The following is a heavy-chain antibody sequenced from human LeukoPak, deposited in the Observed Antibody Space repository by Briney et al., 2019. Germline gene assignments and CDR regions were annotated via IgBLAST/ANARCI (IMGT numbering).Heavy chain of an antibody. Sequence: GGSLRLSCAASGFTFSSYAMHWVRQAPGKGLEWVAVISYDGSNKYYADSVKGRFTISRDNSKNTLYLQMNSLRAEDTAVYYCAKTITVAGYYFDYWGQGTLVTVSS. J-gene: IGHJ4*02. CDR1: GFTFSSYA. D-gene: IGHD6-19*01. CDR3: AKTITVAGYYFDY. V-gene: IGHV3-30-3*01. CDR2: ISYDGSNK.